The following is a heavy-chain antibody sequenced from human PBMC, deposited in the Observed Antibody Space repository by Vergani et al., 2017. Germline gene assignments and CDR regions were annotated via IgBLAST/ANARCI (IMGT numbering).Heavy chain of an antibody. CDR1: GFTFSNAW. CDR3: TTEEYCSSTSCYPSCYYMDV. Sequence: EVQLVESGGGLVKPGGSLRLSCAASGFTFSNAWMNWVRQAPGKGLEWVGRIKSKTDGGTTDYAAPVKGRFTISRDDSKNTLYLQMNSLKAEDTAVYYCTTEEYCSSTSCYPSCYYMDVWGKGTTVTVSS. CDR2: IKSKTDGGTT. D-gene: IGHD2-2*01. V-gene: IGHV3-15*07. J-gene: IGHJ6*03.